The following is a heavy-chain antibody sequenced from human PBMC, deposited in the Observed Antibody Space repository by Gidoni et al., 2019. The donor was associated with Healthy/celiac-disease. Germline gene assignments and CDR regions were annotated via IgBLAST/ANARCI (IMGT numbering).Heavy chain of an antibody. V-gene: IGHV3-23*01. CDR1: GFTFSSYA. D-gene: IGHD3-3*01. Sequence: EVQLLESGGGLVQPGGSLRLSCAASGFTFSSYAMSWVRQAPGKGLEWVSAISGSGGSTYYADSVKGRFTISRDKSKNTLYLQMNSLRAEDTAVYYCAKDGAYYDFWSGYYSYFQHWGQGTLVTVSS. CDR2: ISGSGGST. CDR3: AKDGAYYDFWSGYYSYFQH. J-gene: IGHJ1*01.